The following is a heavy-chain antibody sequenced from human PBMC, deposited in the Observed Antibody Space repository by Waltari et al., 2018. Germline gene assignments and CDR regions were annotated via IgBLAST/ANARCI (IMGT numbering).Heavy chain of an antibody. Sequence: QVQLQQWGAGLLKPSETLSLTCAVYGGSFSGYYWSWIRQPPGKGLEWIGEINHSGSTNYNPSLKSRVTISVDTSKNQFSLKLSSVTAADTAVYYCARGGITMIVVVINRHAFDIWGQGTMVTVSP. CDR2: INHSGST. CDR1: GGSFSGYY. V-gene: IGHV4-34*01. D-gene: IGHD3-22*01. J-gene: IGHJ3*02. CDR3: ARGGITMIVVVINRHAFDI.